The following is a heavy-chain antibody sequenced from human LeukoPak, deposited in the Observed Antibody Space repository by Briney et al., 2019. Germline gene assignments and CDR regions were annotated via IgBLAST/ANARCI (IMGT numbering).Heavy chain of an antibody. CDR2: ISSSSSYI. CDR1: GFTFSHNG. V-gene: IGHV3-21*01. J-gene: IGHJ4*02. CDR3: ARDHYYDSSGFDY. D-gene: IGHD3-22*01. Sequence: PGGSLRLSCAASGFTFSHNGMHWVRQAPGKGLEWVSSISSSSSYIYYADSVKGRFTISRDNAKNSLYLQMNSLRAEDTAVYYCARDHYYDSSGFDYWGQGTLVTVSS.